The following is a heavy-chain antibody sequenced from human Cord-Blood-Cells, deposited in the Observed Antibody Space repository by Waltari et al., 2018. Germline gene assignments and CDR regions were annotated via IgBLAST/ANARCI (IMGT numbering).Heavy chain of an antibody. CDR3: ARVLLTDDAFDI. CDR1: GFTFSSYA. V-gene: IGHV3-30-3*01. CDR2: ISYDGSNK. Sequence: QVQLVESGGGVVQPGRSLRLSCAASGFTFSSYATHWVRQAPGKGLEWVAVISYDGSNKYYADSVKGRFTISRDNSKNTLYLQMNSLRAEDTAVYYCARVLLTDDAFDIWGQGTMVTVSS. J-gene: IGHJ3*02. D-gene: IGHD7-27*01.